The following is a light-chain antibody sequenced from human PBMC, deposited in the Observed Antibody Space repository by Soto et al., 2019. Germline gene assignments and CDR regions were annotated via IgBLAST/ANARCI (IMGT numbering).Light chain of an antibody. Sequence: QSVLTQPRSVAGSPGQSVTISCTGTSSDVGGYDFVSWYQQHPGKAPKLMIPDVSKRPSGVPDRFSGSKSGNTASLTISGLQAEDEADYYCCSYAGDLALFGGGTKSPS. CDR2: DVS. CDR3: CSYAGDLAL. V-gene: IGLV2-11*01. CDR1: SSDVGGYDF. J-gene: IGLJ2*01.